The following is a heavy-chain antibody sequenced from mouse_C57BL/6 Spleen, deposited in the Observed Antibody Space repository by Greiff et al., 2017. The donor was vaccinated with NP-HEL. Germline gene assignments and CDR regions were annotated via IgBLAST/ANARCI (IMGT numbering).Heavy chain of an antibody. CDR1: GFTFSDYY. CDR3: ARQNDFYAMDY. V-gene: IGHV5-12*01. J-gene: IGHJ4*01. Sequence: EVKVEESGGGLVQPGGSLKLSCAASGFTFSDYYMYWVRQTPEKRLEWVAYISNGGGSTYYPDTVKGRFTISRDNAKNTLYLQMSRLKSEDTAMYYCARQNDFYAMDYWGQGTSVTVSS. CDR2: ISNGGGST.